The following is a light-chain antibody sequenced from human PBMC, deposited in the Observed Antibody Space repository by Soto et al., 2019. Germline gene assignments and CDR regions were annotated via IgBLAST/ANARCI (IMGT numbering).Light chain of an antibody. CDR1: QSVNSA. V-gene: IGKV3-15*01. J-gene: IGKJ1*01. CDR2: GAS. CDR3: QQYNNLPT. Sequence: ETVMTQAPGTLYVSPGEIATLSCRARQSVNSALAWYQAKVGQPPKLLIYGASTRATGIPARFSGSGSGTEFTLTLSSLQSEDSGIYYCQQYNNLPTVGQGTKVEV.